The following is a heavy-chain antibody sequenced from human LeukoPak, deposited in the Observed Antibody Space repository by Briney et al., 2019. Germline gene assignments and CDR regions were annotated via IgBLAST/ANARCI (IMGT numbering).Heavy chain of an antibody. Sequence: PSEPLTLTCTVSGGSISSGTYSWRWIRQPPGRGRERIGRFTYSGTTQYTPSLKSRVTISLDTSKNQFSLKLNSVTAADTAVYYCARAWDGSGNWGQGTLVTVSS. D-gene: IGHD3-10*01. CDR1: GGSISSGTYS. CDR2: FTYSGTT. J-gene: IGHJ4*02. V-gene: IGHV4-39*01. CDR3: ARAWDGSGN.